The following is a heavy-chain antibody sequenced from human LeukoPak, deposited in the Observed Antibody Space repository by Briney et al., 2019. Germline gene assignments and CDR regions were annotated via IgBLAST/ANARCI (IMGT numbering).Heavy chain of an antibody. V-gene: IGHV4-30-4*08. CDR2: IYYSGST. Sequence: SSETLSLTCTVSGGSISSGDYYWSWIRQPPGKGLEWIGYIYYSGSTYYNPSLKSRVTISVDTPKNQFSLKLSSVTAADTAVYYCASAGPNIVVVPAARNDAFDIWGQGTMVTVSS. D-gene: IGHD2-2*01. CDR3: ASAGPNIVVVPAARNDAFDI. CDR1: GGSISSGDYY. J-gene: IGHJ3*02.